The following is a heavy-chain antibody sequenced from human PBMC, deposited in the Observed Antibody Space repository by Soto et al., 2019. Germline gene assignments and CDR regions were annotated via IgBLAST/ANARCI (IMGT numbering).Heavy chain of an antibody. V-gene: IGHV3-30*18. CDR2: ISYDGSIK. Sequence: QVQLVESGGGVVQPGRSLRLSCAASGFTFSSFGMHWVRQAPGKGLEWVAVISYDGSIKYYVDSVKGRFTISRDNSKNTLYLQMNSLRAEDMAVYYCAKDKGIAVAGTPGMDVWGRGTMVTVSS. J-gene: IGHJ6*02. CDR3: AKDKGIAVAGTPGMDV. D-gene: IGHD6-19*01. CDR1: GFTFSSFG.